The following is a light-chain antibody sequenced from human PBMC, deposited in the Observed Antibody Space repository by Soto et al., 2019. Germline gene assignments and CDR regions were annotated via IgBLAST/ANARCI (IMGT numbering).Light chain of an antibody. CDR1: SSNIGKNN. CDR2: RNN. J-gene: IGLJ1*01. V-gene: IGLV1-47*01. CDR3: AAWDDSLSGLYV. Sequence: QSVLTQPPSASGTPGQRVTISCSGSSSNIGKNNVYWYQQLPGTTTQLLIYRNNQRPSGVPDRFSASKSGTSASLAISGLRSEDEADYYCAAWDDSLSGLYVFGTGTKVTVL.